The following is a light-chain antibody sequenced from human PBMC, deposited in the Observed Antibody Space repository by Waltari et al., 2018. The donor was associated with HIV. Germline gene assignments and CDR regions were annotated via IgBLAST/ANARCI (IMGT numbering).Light chain of an antibody. CDR2: DNN. V-gene: IGLV1-51*01. CDR1: SSNIGNNY. Sequence: QSVLTQPPSVSAAPGQKVTISCSGSSSNIGNNYVSWYQQLPGTAPKLLIYDNNKRPSGSPDRFSGSKSGTSATLGITGLQTGDEADYYCGTWDSSLSAGPRVFGGGTKLTVL. J-gene: IGLJ3*02. CDR3: GTWDSSLSAGPRV.